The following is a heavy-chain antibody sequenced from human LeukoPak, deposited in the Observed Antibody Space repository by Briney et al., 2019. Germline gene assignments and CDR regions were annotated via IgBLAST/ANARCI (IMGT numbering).Heavy chain of an antibody. CDR1: GFTFSSYS. CDR2: ISSSSYI. D-gene: IGHD4-4*01. J-gene: IGHJ3*02. V-gene: IGHV3-21*01. Sequence: GGSLRLSCAASGFTFSSYSMNWVRQAPGKGLEWVSSISSSSYIYYADSVKGRFTISRDNAKSLLYLQMNSLRAEDTAVYYCARDGYSNYVGAFDIWGQGTMVTVSS. CDR3: ARDGYSNYVGAFDI.